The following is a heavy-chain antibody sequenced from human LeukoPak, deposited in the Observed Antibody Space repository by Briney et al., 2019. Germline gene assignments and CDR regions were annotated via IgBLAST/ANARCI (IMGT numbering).Heavy chain of an antibody. CDR1: GYTFTGYY. D-gene: IGHD5-18*01. Sequence: ASVKVSCKASGYTFTGYYMHWVRQAPGQGLEWMGWINPNSGGTNYAQKFQGRVTMTRDTSISTAYMELSRLRSDDTAVYYCARGRGYGYGYEYYFDYWGQGTLVTVSS. CDR3: ARGRGYGYGYEYYFDY. J-gene: IGHJ4*02. CDR2: INPNSGGT. V-gene: IGHV1-2*02.